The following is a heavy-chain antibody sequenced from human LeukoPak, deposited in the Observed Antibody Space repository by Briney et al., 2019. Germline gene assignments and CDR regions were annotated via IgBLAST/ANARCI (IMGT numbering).Heavy chain of an antibody. J-gene: IGHJ6*03. CDR3: ARNPIAVAGDYYYYMDV. CDR2: IYYSGST. V-gene: IGHV4-59*08. D-gene: IGHD6-19*01. Sequence: PSETLSLTCTVSGGSISSYYWSWIRQPPGKGLEWIGYIYYSGSTNYNPSLKNRVTISVDTSKNQFSLKLSSVTAADTAVYYCARNPIAVAGDYYYYMDVWGKGTTVTVSS. CDR1: GGSISSYY.